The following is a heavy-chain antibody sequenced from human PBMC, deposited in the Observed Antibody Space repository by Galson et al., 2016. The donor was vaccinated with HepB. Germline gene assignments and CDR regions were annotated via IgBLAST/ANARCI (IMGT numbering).Heavy chain of an antibody. CDR2: IWPDGSNK. Sequence: SLRLSCAASEFTVSTTGMHWVGQAPVKGLEWVALIWPDGSNKYYADSVKGRFTISRDNPKNTLYLQMHSLRAEDTAVYYCARERAAGGYLDAFDIWGQGTMVTVSS. CDR3: ARERAAGGYLDAFDI. D-gene: IGHD6-13*01. V-gene: IGHV3-30*12. J-gene: IGHJ3*02. CDR1: EFTVSTTG.